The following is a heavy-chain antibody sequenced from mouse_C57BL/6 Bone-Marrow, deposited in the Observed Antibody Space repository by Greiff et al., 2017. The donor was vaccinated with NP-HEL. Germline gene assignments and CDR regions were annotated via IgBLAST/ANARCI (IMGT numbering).Heavy chain of an antibody. D-gene: IGHD2-4*01. J-gene: IGHJ3*01. CDR1: GFTFTDYY. CDR3: ARSSYDYDVWFAY. CDR2: IRNKANGYTT. Sequence: EVQRVESGGGLVQPGGSLSLSCAASGFTFTDYYMSWVRQPPGKALEWLGFIRNKANGYTTEYSASVKGRFTISRDNSQSILYLQMNALRAEDSATYYCARSSYDYDVWFAYWGQGTLVTVSA. V-gene: IGHV7-3*01.